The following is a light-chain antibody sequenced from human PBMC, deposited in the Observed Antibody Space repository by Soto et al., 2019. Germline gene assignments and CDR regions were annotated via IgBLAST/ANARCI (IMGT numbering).Light chain of an antibody. V-gene: IGLV2-23*02. Sequence: QSVLTQPASVSGSPGQSITISCTGTSSDVGSYNLVSWYQQHPGKAPKLMMYEVSKRPSGVSNRFSGSKSGNTASLTISGLQAEDEADYYCCSYAGSSTCGVVFGGGTKLTVL. CDR3: CSYAGSSTCGVV. CDR1: SSDVGSYNL. J-gene: IGLJ2*01. CDR2: EVS.